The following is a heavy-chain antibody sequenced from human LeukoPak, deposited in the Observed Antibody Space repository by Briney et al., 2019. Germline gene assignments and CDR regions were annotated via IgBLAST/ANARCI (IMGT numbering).Heavy chain of an antibody. CDR3: AKDQHDYGYYYYYMDV. D-gene: IGHD4-17*01. J-gene: IGHJ6*03. V-gene: IGHV3-30*02. CDR2: IRYDGSNK. Sequence: GGPLRLSCAASGFTFSSYGMHWVRQAPGKGLEWVAFIRYDGSNKYYADSVKGRFTIYRDNSKNTLYLQMNSLRAEDTAVYYCAKDQHDYGYYYYYMDVWGKGTTVTISS. CDR1: GFTFSSYG.